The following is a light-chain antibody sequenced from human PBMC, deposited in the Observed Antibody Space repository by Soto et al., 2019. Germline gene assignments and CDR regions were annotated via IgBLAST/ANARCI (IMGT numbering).Light chain of an antibody. CDR2: EVS. Sequence: QSALTQPASVSGSPGQSITISCTGTSSDVGNYKYVSWYQQRPGKAPKLMIYEVSNRPSGVSNRFSGSKSGNTASLTISGLQAQDETDYYCFSYTSSGTYVFGTGTKVTV. CDR1: SSDVGNYKY. CDR3: FSYTSSGTYV. J-gene: IGLJ1*01. V-gene: IGLV2-14*01.